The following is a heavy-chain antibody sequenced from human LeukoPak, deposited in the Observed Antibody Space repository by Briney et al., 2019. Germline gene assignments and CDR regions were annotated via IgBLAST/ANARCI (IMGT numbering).Heavy chain of an antibody. CDR2: IWYDGSNK. J-gene: IGHJ3*02. CDR1: GFTFSSYG. D-gene: IGHD2-2*01. CDR3: AKAAYYCSSTSCYSTQYAFDI. Sequence: GGSLTLSCAASGFTFSSYGMHWVRQAPGKGLEWVAVIWYDGSNKYYADSVKGRFTISRDNSKNTLYLQMNSLRAEDTAVYYCAKAAYYCSSTSCYSTQYAFDIWGQGTMVTVSS. V-gene: IGHV3-33*06.